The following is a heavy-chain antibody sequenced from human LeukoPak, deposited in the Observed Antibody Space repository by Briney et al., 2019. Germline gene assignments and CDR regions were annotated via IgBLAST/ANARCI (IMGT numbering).Heavy chain of an antibody. V-gene: IGHV3-23*01. CDR2: ISGSGGST. D-gene: IGHD6-19*01. J-gene: IGHJ4*02. CDR3: AKDSSGWYYFDY. CDR1: GFTFSNYW. Sequence: GGSLRLSCAASGFTFSNYWMSWVRQAPGKGLEWVSAISGSGGSTYYADSVKGRFTISRDNSKNTLYLQMNSLRAEDTAVYYCAKDSSGWYYFDYWGQGTLVTVSS.